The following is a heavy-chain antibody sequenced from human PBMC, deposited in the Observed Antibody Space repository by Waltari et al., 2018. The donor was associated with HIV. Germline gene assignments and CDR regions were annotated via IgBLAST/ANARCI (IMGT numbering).Heavy chain of an antibody. J-gene: IGHJ4*02. CDR3: AREGAYTGYDLRPSFDN. D-gene: IGHD5-12*01. CDR1: AFVFSNYA. V-gene: IGHV3-30*01. Sequence: QVQLVESGGGVVQPGKSVKLPCAASAFVFSNYAMHWVRQAPGKGLEWGGRLSYDGTDEYYADSVKGRFHMSRDNSKNTFSLQMNSLRADDTAVYYCAREGAYTGYDLRPSFDNWGQGTLVTVSS. CDR2: LSYDGTDE.